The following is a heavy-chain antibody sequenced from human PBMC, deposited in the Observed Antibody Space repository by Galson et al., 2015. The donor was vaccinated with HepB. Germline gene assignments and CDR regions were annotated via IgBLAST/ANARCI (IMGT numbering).Heavy chain of an antibody. D-gene: IGHD2-15*01. CDR3: ARGECSGGSCYYEKPRGYFDY. CDR2: ISSSSSTI. V-gene: IGHV3-48*02. CDR1: GFTFSSYS. J-gene: IGHJ4*02. Sequence: SLRLSCAASGFTFSSYSMNWVRQAPGKGLEWVSYISSSSSTIYYADSVKGRFTISRDNAKNSLYLQMNSLRDEDTAVYYCARGECSGGSCYYEKPRGYFDYWGQGTLVTVSS.